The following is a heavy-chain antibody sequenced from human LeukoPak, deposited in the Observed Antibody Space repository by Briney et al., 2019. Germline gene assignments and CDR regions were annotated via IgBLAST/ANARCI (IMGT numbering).Heavy chain of an antibody. D-gene: IGHD3-22*01. V-gene: IGHV3-7*01. CDR3: AREETYYYDGSGYYYGY. CDR1: GFTFSSYW. J-gene: IGHJ4*02. CDR2: IKQDGSEK. Sequence: RSGGSLRLSCAASGFTFSSYWMSWVRQAPGKGLEWVANIKQDGSEKYYVDSVKGRFTISRDNAKNSLYLQMNSLRAEDTAVYYCAREETYYYDGSGYYYGYWGQGTLVTVSS.